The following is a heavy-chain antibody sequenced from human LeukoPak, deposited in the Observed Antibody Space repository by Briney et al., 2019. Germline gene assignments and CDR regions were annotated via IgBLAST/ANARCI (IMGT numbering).Heavy chain of an antibody. V-gene: IGHV4-34*01. D-gene: IGHD6-13*01. J-gene: IGHJ4*02. CDR3: ARVDGSWYGY. CDR2: INHSGST. CDR1: GGSFSGYY. Sequence: SETLSLTCAVYGGSFSGYYWSWIRQPPGKGLEWIGEINHSGSTNYNPSLKSRVTISVDTSKNQFSLKLSSVTAADTAVYYCARVDGSWYGYWGQGTLVTVSS.